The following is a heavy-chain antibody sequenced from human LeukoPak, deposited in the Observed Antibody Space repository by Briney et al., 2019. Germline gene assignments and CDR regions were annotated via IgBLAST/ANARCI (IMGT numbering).Heavy chain of an antibody. CDR2: ISYDGSNK. V-gene: IGHV3-30*03. D-gene: IGHD4-17*01. CDR3: AILTVTRPRDYYYYMDV. Sequence: GGSLRLSCAASGFTFSTYGMHWVRQAPGKGLEWVAVISYDGSNKYYADSVKGRFTISRDNSKNTLYLQMNSLRAEDTAVYYCAILTVTRPRDYYYYMDVWGKGTTVTVSS. CDR1: GFTFSTYG. J-gene: IGHJ6*03.